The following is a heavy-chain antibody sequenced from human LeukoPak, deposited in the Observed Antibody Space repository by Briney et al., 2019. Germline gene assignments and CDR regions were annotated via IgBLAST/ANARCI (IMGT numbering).Heavy chain of an antibody. V-gene: IGHV4-31*03. CDR2: SYYSGST. J-gene: IGHJ2*01. CDR1: VGSISRGGYW. CDR3: ARAILTASGYVWYFDL. Sequence: SETLSLTCTVSVGSISRGGYWCSWIRQHPGEGLEWIGYSYYSGSTNYNPSLRSRVTILVDTSKNQFSLKLSSLNAADTAVYYCARAILTASGYVWYFDLWGGGTLVTVSS. D-gene: IGHD3-3*01.